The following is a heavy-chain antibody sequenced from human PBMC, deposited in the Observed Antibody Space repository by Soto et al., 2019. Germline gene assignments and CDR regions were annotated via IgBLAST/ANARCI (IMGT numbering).Heavy chain of an antibody. V-gene: IGHV3-48*03. J-gene: IGHJ4*02. CDR2: ISSSGSTI. D-gene: IGHD1-26*01. CDR1: GFTFSSYE. CDR3: ARDGRLVGGCYFDY. Sequence: EVQLVESGGGLVQPGGSLRLSCAASGFTFSSYEMNWVRQAPGKGLEWVSYISSSGSTIYYADSVKGRFTISRDNAKNSLYLQMNSLRAEDTAVYYCARDGRLVGGCYFDYWGQGTLVTVSS.